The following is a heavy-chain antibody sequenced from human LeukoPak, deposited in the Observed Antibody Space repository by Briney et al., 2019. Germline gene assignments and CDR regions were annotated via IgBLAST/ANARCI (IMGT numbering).Heavy chain of an antibody. Sequence: PGGSLRLSCAASGFTFSSYDMHWVRQATGKGLEWVSAIGTAGDTYYPGSVKGRFTISRENAKNSLYPQMNSLRAGDTAVYYCARGDFRDYYDSSGYGLGYWGQGTLVTVSS. D-gene: IGHD3-22*01. CDR1: GFTFSSYD. V-gene: IGHV3-13*01. CDR3: ARGDFRDYYDSSGYGLGY. CDR2: IGTAGDT. J-gene: IGHJ4*02.